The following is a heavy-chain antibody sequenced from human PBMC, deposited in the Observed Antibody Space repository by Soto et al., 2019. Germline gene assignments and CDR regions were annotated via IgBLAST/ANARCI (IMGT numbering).Heavy chain of an antibody. CDR1: GGSISSSYW. V-gene: IGHV4-4*02. J-gene: IGHJ6*02. CDR3: ARVSGSYYYGMDV. Sequence: SETLSLTCAVSGGSISSSYWWSWVRQPPGKGLEWIGEIYHSGSTNYNTSLKSRVTISVDKSKNQLSLKVTSVTAADTAVYYCARVSGSYYYGMDVWGQGTTVTVSS. CDR2: IYHSGST.